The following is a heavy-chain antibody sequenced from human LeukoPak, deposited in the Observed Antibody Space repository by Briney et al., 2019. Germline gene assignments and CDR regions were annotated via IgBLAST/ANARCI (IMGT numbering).Heavy chain of an antibody. D-gene: IGHD6-19*01. CDR2: ISSSSSYI. J-gene: IGHJ4*02. CDR1: GFTFSSYS. Sequence: GGSLRLSCAASGFTFSSYSMNWVRQAPGKGLEWVSSISSSSSYIYYADSVKGRFTISRDNSKNTLYLQMNSLRAEDTAVYYCAKALGIAVAGTGFDYWGQGTLVTVSS. CDR3: AKALGIAVAGTGFDY. V-gene: IGHV3-21*04.